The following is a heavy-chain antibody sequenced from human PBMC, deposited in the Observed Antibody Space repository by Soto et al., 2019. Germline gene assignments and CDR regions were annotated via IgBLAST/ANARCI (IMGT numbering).Heavy chain of an antibody. Sequence: EVQLLESGGGLVQPGGSLRLSCAASGFTFSSYAMSWVRQAPGKGLEWVSAISGSGGSTYYADSVKGRFTISRDNSKNTLYLQMNSLRAEDTAAYYCAKDSYLEGAFDIWGQGTMVTVSS. J-gene: IGHJ3*02. CDR3: AKDSYLEGAFDI. D-gene: IGHD1-26*01. V-gene: IGHV3-23*01. CDR1: GFTFSSYA. CDR2: ISGSGGST.